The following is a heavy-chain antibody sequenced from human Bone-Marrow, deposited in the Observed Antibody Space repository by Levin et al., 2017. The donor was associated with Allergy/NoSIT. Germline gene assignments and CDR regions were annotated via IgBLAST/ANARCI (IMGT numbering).Heavy chain of an antibody. J-gene: IGHJ3*02. CDR1: GFIFSSYA. D-gene: IGHD1-14*01. Sequence: GESLKISCAASGFIFSSYAMTWVRQAPGKGLEWVSVISNSGDTTFCADSVKGRFTISRDTSSDTPYLQMNSLRVADPALYYWAKPLMSDCREGTGTSGAFDSGGQGTMVTVSS. CDR2: ISNSGDTT. CDR3: AKPLMSDCREGTGTSGAFDS. V-gene: IGHV3-23*01.